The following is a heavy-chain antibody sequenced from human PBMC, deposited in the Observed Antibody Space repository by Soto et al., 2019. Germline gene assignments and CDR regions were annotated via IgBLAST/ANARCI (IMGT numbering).Heavy chain of an antibody. V-gene: IGHV4-34*01. CDR3: ARGVSGSYYGSGYYYGMDV. CDR2: INHSGST. Sequence: QVQLQQWGAGLLKPSETLSLTCAVYGGSFSGYYWCWIRQPPGKGQEWVGEINHSGSTNYNPSLTRRVTISVDTSKNQFPLKLSSVTAADTAVYYCARGVSGSYYGSGYYYGMDVWGQGTTVTVSS. J-gene: IGHJ6*02. CDR1: GGSFSGYY. D-gene: IGHD1-26*01.